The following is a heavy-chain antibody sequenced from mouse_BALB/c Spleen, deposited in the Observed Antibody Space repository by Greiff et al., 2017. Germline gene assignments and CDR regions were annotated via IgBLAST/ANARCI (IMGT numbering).Heavy chain of an antibody. CDR1: GYTFTSYV. CDR2: INPYNDGT. D-gene: IGHD3-3*01. Sequence: EVQLQESGPELVKPGASVKMSCKASGYTFTSYVMHWVKQKPGQGLEWIGYINPYNDGTKYNEKFKGKATLTSDKSSSTAYMELSSLTSEDSAVYYCARIWGPYAMDYWGQGTSVTVSS. CDR3: ARIWGPYAMDY. J-gene: IGHJ4*01. V-gene: IGHV1-14*01.